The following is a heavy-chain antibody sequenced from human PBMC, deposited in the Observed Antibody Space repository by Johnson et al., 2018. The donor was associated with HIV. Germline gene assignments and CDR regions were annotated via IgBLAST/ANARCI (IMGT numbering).Heavy chain of an antibody. D-gene: IGHD6-13*01. CDR1: RFSFSDYA. CDR3: TTKPYSSSWYGAFDI. J-gene: IGHJ3*02. CDR2: ISYDGSSK. V-gene: IGHV3-30*04. Sequence: QVQLVESGGGVVQPRRSLRVSCAASRFSFSDYAMHWVRQAPGKGLEWVAVISYDGSSKFYPNSLKGRFSISRDNSKNTLYLQMNSLRAEDTAVYYCTTKPYSSSWYGAFDIWGQGTMVTVSS.